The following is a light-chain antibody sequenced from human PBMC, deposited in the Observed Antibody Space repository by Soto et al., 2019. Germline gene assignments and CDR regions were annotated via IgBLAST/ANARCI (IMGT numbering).Light chain of an antibody. CDR2: DVT. J-gene: IGLJ1*01. V-gene: IGLV2-14*01. CDR3: ASITRSSTSV. CDR1: SSDVGGYEY. Sequence: QSALSQPASVSGSPGQSITISCTGTSSDVGGYEYVSWYQHQPDKAPKLIIYDVTNRPSGVSTRFSGSKSGNTASLTISGIQTEDEADYYCASITRSSTSVFVTGTKVTVL.